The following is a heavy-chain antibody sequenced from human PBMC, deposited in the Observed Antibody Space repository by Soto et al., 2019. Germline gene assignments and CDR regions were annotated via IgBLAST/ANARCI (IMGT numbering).Heavy chain of an antibody. CDR2: INPSGGST. V-gene: IGHV1-46*01. D-gene: IGHD2-15*01. CDR1: GYTFTSYY. J-gene: IGHJ3*02. Sequence: QVQLVQSGAEVKKPGASVKVSCKASGYTFTSYYMHWVRQAPGQGLEWMGIINPSGGSTSYAQKFQGRITLTRDTSTSTVYRELSSLRSEDTAVYYCARDHCSGGSCYSRDAFDIWGQGTMVTVSS. CDR3: ARDHCSGGSCYSRDAFDI.